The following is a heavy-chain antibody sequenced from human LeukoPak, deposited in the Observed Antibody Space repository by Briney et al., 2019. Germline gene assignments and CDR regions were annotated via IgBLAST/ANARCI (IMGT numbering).Heavy chain of an antibody. D-gene: IGHD3-9*01. V-gene: IGHV3-30*18. J-gene: IGHJ4*02. CDR2: ISYDGSNK. Sequence: GRSLRLSCAASGFTFSRYGMHWVRQAPGKGLEWVAVISYDGSNKYYADSVKGRFTISRDNSKNTLYLQMHSLRAEDTAVYYCAKDRKDFVWLLEADYWGQGTLVTVSS. CDR3: AKDRKDFVWLLEADY. CDR1: GFTFSRYG.